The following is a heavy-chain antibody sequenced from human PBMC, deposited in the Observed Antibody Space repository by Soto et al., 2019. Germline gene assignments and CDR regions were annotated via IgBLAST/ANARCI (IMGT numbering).Heavy chain of an antibody. CDR2: ISYDGSNK. J-gene: IGHJ4*02. D-gene: IGHD1-26*01. V-gene: IGHV3-30*18. CDR1: GFTFSSYG. CDR3: AKDNGNSGSHLYYFDY. Sequence: QVQLVESGGGVVQPGRSLRLSCAASGFTFSSYGMHWVRQAPGKGLEWVAVISYDGSNKYYADSVKGRFTISRDNSKNKLYLQMNDLRAEDTAVYYCAKDNGNSGSHLYYFDYWGQGTLVTVSS.